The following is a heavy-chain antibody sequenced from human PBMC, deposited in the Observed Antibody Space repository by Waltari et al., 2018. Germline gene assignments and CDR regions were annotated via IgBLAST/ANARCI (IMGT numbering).Heavy chain of an antibody. D-gene: IGHD1-26*01. CDR2: VDPEDGET. Sequence: EVQLVQSGAEVKKPGATVKISCKASGYTFTDYYMHWVQQAPGKGLEWMGRVDPEDGETIYAEKFQGRVTITADTSTDTAYMELSSLRSEDTAVYYCATDRLVGAEGRNAFDIWGQGTMVTVSS. J-gene: IGHJ3*02. V-gene: IGHV1-69-2*01. CDR3: ATDRLVGAEGRNAFDI. CDR1: GYTFTDYY.